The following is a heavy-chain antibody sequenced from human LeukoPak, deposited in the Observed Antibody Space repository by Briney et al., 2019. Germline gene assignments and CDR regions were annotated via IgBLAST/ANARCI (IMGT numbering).Heavy chain of an antibody. CDR3: ARDDDDFDY. D-gene: IGHD3-3*01. V-gene: IGHV3-21*01. J-gene: IGHJ4*02. Sequence: GGSLRLSCAASGFTFSSYSMNWVRQAPGKGLEWVSSISSSSSHIYYADSVKGRFTISRDNAKNSLYLQMNSLRAEDTAVYYCARDDDDFDYWGQGTLVTVSS. CDR2: ISSSSSHI. CDR1: GFTFSSYS.